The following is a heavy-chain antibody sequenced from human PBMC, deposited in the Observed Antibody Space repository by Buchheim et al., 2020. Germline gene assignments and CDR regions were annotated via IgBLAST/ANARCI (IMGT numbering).Heavy chain of an antibody. V-gene: IGHV3-53*02. CDR2: IYNYGST. D-gene: IGHD4-23*01. CDR1: GFTVSGSY. CDR3: ARDWFDYGGNSGS. J-gene: IGHJ5*02. Sequence: EVQLVETGGGLIQPGGSLRLSCAASGFTVSGSYMSWVRQAPGKGLEWVSLIYNYGSTYYADSVKGRFTISRDNSKNTLYLQMNSLRPEDTAVYYCARDWFDYGGNSGSWGQGTL.